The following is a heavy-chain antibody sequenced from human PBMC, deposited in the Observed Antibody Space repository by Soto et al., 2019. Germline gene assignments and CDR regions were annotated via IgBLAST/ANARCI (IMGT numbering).Heavy chain of an antibody. CDR2: IHYSGST. D-gene: IGHD3-10*01. CDR1: GGSISSGGAYY. CDR3: ARSPKGLGNFDY. Sequence: QVQLQESGPGLVKPSQTLSLTCAVSGGSISSGGAYYWSWIGQSPGKGLEWIAYIHYSGSTYYNSSLKSRVTMSVDTAKNQFSLKVSSVTAADTAVYYCARSPKGLGNFDYWGQGTLVTVSS. V-gene: IGHV4-30-4*01. J-gene: IGHJ4*02.